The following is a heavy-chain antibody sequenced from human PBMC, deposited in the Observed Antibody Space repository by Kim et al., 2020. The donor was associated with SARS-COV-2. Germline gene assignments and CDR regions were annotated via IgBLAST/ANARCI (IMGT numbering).Heavy chain of an antibody. CDR2: MRTSGSTI. CDR3: ARRLDY. J-gene: IGHJ4*02. Sequence: MRTSGSTIYADSGKGRFTISRDNAKNSLYLQMNILRVEDTAVYYCARRLDYWGQGTQVTVSS. V-gene: IGHV3-48*01.